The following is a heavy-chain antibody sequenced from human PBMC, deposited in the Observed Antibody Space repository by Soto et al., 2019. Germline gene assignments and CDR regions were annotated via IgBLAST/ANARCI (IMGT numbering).Heavy chain of an antibody. J-gene: IGHJ5*02. D-gene: IGHD1-1*01. CDR1: GGSISSGGYS. CDR3: ARDQLEGNWFDP. CDR2: IYHSGST. Sequence: QLQLQESGSGLVRPSQTLSLTCAVSGGSISSGGYSWNWIRQPPGKGLEWIGYIYHSGSTLYNPSLKRRVPISADKSKNQFSLKLTSVTAADTAVYYCARDQLEGNWFDPWGQGTLVTVSS. V-gene: IGHV4-30-2*01.